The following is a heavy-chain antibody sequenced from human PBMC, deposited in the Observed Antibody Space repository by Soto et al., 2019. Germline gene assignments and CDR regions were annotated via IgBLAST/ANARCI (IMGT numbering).Heavy chain of an antibody. J-gene: IGHJ3*01. CDR3: VREGRGSFDF. V-gene: IGHV3-23*01. CDR2: IGGRGNSA. Sequence: EVQVSESGGGLVRPGGSLRLSCAASGFILTSYAMNWVRQAPGKGLEWVSVIGGRGNSAYYADSVQGRFTISRDNSKNTLSLQMSSLTADDTAIYYCVREGRGSFDFWGRGTMVTVSS. D-gene: IGHD5-12*01. CDR1: GFILTSYA.